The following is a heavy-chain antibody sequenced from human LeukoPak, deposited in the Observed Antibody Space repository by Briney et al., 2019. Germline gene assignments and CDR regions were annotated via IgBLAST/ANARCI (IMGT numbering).Heavy chain of an antibody. D-gene: IGHD3-10*01. Sequence: GFLRLSCAASGFTFSTYSMNWVRQAPGKGLEWVSFINSNGNYIFDADSLKGRFTISRDNAKNSLYLQMNSLRAEDTAVYYCARGRNDYGSGIYYQVSPFDYWGQGTLVTVSS. CDR3: ARGRNDYGSGIYYQVSPFDY. CDR1: GFTFSTYS. V-gene: IGHV3-21*01. J-gene: IGHJ4*02. CDR2: INSNGNYI.